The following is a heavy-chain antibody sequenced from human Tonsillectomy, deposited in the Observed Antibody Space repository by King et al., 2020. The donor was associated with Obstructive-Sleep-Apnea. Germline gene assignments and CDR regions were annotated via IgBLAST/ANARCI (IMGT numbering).Heavy chain of an antibody. D-gene: IGHD2-21*02. CDR1: GFTFSSFG. CDR2: IRYDGSNR. Sequence: VQLVESGGGVVQPGRSLRLSCVASGFTFSSFGMHWVRQAPGKGLEWVAFIRYDGSNRYYADSVRGRFTISRDNSKNTLYLQMNSLRAEDTAVYYCAKDVRITGGVTPSFGFDYWGQGTLVTVST. J-gene: IGHJ4*02. CDR3: AKDVRITGGVTPSFGFDY. V-gene: IGHV3-30*02.